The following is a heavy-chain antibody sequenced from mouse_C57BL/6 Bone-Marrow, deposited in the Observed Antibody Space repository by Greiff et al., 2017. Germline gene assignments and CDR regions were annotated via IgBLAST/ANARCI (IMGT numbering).Heavy chain of an antibody. V-gene: IGHV1-4*01. CDR2: INPSSGCT. Sequence: VQLKQSGAELARPGASVKMSCKASGYTFTSYTMHWVKQRPGQGLDWIGYINPSSGCTKYNQKFKDKATLTADKSSSTAYMQLSSLTSEDSAVXYCARRCAFYLDDFDYGGQGTTLTVSS. D-gene: IGHD1-1*01. J-gene: IGHJ2*01. CDR3: ARRCAFYLDDFDY. CDR1: GYTFTSYT.